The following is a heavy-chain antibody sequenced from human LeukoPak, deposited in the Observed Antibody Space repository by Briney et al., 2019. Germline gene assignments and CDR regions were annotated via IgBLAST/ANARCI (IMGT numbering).Heavy chain of an antibody. Sequence: GGSLRLSCAASGFTVSSNHMSWVGQGPGKGLEWVSVIYSGGSTYCADSVKGRFTISRDNSKNTLYLQMNSLRAEDTAVYYCASHSSSWYGFDYWGQGTLVTVSS. CDR3: ASHSSSWYGFDY. D-gene: IGHD6-13*01. CDR1: GFTVSSNH. J-gene: IGHJ4*02. V-gene: IGHV3-53*01. CDR2: IYSGGST.